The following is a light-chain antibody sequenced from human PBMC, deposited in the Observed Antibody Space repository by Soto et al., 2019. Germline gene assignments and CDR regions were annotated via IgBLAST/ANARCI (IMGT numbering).Light chain of an antibody. CDR3: QQSYSTPPT. V-gene: IGKV1-39*01. Sequence: DIQVTQSPSSLTASVGDRATITCRASQSISSYLNWYQQKPGKAPKLLIYAASSLQSGVPSRFSGSGSGTDFTLTISSLQPEDFATYYCQQSYSTPPTFGQGTKVDI. CDR2: AAS. CDR1: QSISSY. J-gene: IGKJ1*01.